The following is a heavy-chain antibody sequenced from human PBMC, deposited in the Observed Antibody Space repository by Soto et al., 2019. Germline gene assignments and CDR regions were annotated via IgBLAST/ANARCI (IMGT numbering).Heavy chain of an antibody. CDR2: INHSGST. CDR3: ALLIVRGPRAFDI. V-gene: IGHV4-34*01. CDR1: GGSFSGYY. Sequence: QVQLQQWGAGLLKPSETLSLTCAVYGGSFSGYYWSWIRQPPGKGLEWIGEINHSGSTNYNPSLKSRVTISVDTSKNQFSLKLSSVTAADTAVYYCALLIVRGPRAFDIWGQGTMVTVSS. D-gene: IGHD1-26*01. J-gene: IGHJ3*02.